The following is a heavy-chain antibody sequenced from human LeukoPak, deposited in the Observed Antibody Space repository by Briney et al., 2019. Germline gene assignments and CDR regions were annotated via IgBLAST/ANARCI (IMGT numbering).Heavy chain of an antibody. V-gene: IGHV4-39*07. J-gene: IGHJ4*02. D-gene: IGHD3-22*01. CDR1: GGSISSSSYY. Sequence: SETLSLTCTVSGGSISSSSYYWGWIRQPPGKGLEWIGSIYYSGSTYYNPSLKSRVTISVDTPKNQFSLKLSSVTAADTAVYYCARTPDSSGYYYEDYWGQGTLVTVSS. CDR2: IYYSGST. CDR3: ARTPDSSGYYYEDY.